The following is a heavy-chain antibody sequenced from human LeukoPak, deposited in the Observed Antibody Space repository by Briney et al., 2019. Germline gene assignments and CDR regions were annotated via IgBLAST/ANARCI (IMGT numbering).Heavy chain of an antibody. V-gene: IGHV4-59*01. CDR3: ARGWGIAAADYFDY. D-gene: IGHD6-13*01. Sequence: SETLSLTCTVSGGSISSYYWSWIRQPPGKGLEWIGYIYYSGSTNYNPSLKSRVTISVDTSKNQFSLKLSSVTAADTAVYYCARGWGIAAADYFDYWGQGTLVTASS. J-gene: IGHJ4*02. CDR1: GGSISSYY. CDR2: IYYSGST.